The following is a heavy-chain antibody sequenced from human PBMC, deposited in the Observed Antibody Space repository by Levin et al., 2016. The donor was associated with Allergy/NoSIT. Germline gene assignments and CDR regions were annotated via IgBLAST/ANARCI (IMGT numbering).Heavy chain of an antibody. Sequence: GESLKISCTGSGFDFNTYAISWFRQTPGRGLEWVGFIRRQDYGGTSEYAASVQGRFTISRDDSKSIAYLQMNSLRVEDTAMYYCTRGTLTGGRYYFDYWGQGTLVTVST. CDR3: TRGTLTGGRYYFDY. CDR2: IRRQDYGGTS. V-gene: IGHV3-49*03. D-gene: IGHD3-9*01. CDR1: GFDFNTYA. J-gene: IGHJ4*02.